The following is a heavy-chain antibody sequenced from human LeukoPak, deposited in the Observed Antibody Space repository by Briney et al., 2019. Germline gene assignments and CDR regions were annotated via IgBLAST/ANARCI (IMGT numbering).Heavy chain of an antibody. V-gene: IGHV3-30*02. CDR3: ARAKPKNMVRGLIMRRESRYYFDY. CDR2: IRYDGSNK. J-gene: IGHJ4*02. D-gene: IGHD3-10*01. CDR1: GFTFSSYG. Sequence: GGSLRLSCAASGFTFSSYGMHWVRQAPGKGLEWVAFIRYDGSNKYYADSVKGRFTISRDNSKSTLYIQMNSLRAEDTAVCYCARAKPKNMVRGLIMRRESRYYFDYWGQGTLVTVSS.